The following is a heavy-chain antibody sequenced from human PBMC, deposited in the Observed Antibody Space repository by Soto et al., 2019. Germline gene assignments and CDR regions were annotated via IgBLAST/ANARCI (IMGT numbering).Heavy chain of an antibody. V-gene: IGHV3-33*01. D-gene: IGHD6-13*01. CDR3: ARDQGRATADGPLGNGLDV. CDR1: GFCYRVYG. CDR2: IWFDASHE. J-gene: IGHJ6*02. Sequence: SLGLCCAAPGFCYRVYGAHWVGQAPGKGLEWLTIIWFDASHEYYADSVKGRFTISRDNSNNTLYLQLNSLTADDTAVYFCARDQGRATADGPLGNGLDVWGQGTAVTVSS.